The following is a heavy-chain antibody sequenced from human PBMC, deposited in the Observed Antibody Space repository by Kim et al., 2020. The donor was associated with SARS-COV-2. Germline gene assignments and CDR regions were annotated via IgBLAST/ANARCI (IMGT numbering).Heavy chain of an antibody. J-gene: IGHJ4*02. CDR3: ARVKLGSSSWYVLDY. Sequence: GGSLRLSCVASGFTFSDYYMSWIRQAPGKGLECLSYISSSNSYTNYADSVKGRFTISRDNAKNSLYLQMNSLRAEDTAVYYCARVKLGSSSWYVLDYWGQGTLVTVSS. CDR2: ISSSNSYT. D-gene: IGHD6-13*01. V-gene: IGHV3-11*05. CDR1: GFTFSDYY.